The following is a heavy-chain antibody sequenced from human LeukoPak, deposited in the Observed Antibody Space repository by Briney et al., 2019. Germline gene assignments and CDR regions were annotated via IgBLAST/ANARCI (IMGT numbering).Heavy chain of an antibody. D-gene: IGHD4-17*01. CDR1: GYTFTSYD. V-gene: IGHV1-2*02. CDR2: INPNSGGT. CDR3: AREHDYGDYGFDY. J-gene: IGHJ4*02. Sequence: ASVKVSCKASGYTFTSYDINWVRQATGQGLEWMGWINPNSGGTNYAQKFQGRVTMTRDTSISTAYMELSRLRSDDTAVYYCAREHDYGDYGFDYWGQGTLVTVSS.